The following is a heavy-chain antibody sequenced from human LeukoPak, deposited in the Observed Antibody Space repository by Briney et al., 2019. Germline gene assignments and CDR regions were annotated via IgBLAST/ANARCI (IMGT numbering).Heavy chain of an antibody. Sequence: QTGGSLRLSCAASGFTFSSYAMSWVRQAPGKGLEWVSAISGSGGSTYYADSVKGRFTISRDNSKNTLYLQMNSLRAEDTAVYYCAKDLVLWFGELLANYYYGMDVWGQGTTVTVSS. D-gene: IGHD3-10*01. V-gene: IGHV3-23*01. J-gene: IGHJ6*02. CDR2: ISGSGGST. CDR1: GFTFSSYA. CDR3: AKDLVLWFGELLANYYYGMDV.